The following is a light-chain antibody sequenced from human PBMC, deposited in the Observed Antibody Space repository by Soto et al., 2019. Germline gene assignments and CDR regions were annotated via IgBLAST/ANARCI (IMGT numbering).Light chain of an antibody. CDR3: QEYRLWPSWE. Sequence: VVTKSPATRRVAPECRSTLSRNPGQSVSLSLAWYQMRPGQPPRLLIYGASTRATDIPARFRGTGSGTHFTIYVCGLQSEAFAVYLSQEYRLWPSWEFGQGTKVDIK. CDR1: QSVSLS. J-gene: IGKJ1*01. V-gene: IGKV3-15*01. CDR2: GAS.